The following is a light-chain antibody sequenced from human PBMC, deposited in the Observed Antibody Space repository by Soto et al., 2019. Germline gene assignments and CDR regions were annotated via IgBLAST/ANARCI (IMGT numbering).Light chain of an antibody. J-gene: IGLJ1*01. Sequence: QSVLTQPPSASGTPGQRVTISCSGSTSNIGRNSVTWYQQLPRMAPKLLIYSSNERPAGVPDRFSDSKSGTSASLAISGLQSEDEADYYCAVWDDTLNGYVFGTGTKVTVL. CDR3: AVWDDTLNGYV. CDR2: SSN. CDR1: TSNIGRNS. V-gene: IGLV1-44*01.